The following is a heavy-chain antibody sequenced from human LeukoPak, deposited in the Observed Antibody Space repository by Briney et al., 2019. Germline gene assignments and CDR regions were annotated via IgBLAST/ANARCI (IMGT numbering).Heavy chain of an antibody. Sequence: ASVKVSCRASGYTFTSYDINWVRQATGQGLEWMGWMNLNSGNTGYAQKFQGRVTITRNTSISTAYMELSSLRSEDTAVYYCARDCHSSSCFSLYYYMDVWGKGTTVTVSS. D-gene: IGHD6-13*01. CDR3: ARDCHSSSCFSLYYYMDV. V-gene: IGHV1-8*03. CDR1: GYTFTSYD. J-gene: IGHJ6*03. CDR2: MNLNSGNT.